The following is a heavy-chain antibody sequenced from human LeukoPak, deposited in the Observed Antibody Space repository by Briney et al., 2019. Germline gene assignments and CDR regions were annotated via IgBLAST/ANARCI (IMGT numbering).Heavy chain of an antibody. J-gene: IGHJ5*02. V-gene: IGHV3-48*03. Sequence: LILSXAASGFTFRSYEMNWVRQAPGRGLEWVSYISGSGTTVYYADSVKGRFTISRDKAKNSPYLQMNSLRAEDTAVYYCARSIIHWFDPWGQGTLXTXXS. CDR2: ISGSGTTV. CDR1: GFTFRSYE. CDR3: ARSIIHWFDP.